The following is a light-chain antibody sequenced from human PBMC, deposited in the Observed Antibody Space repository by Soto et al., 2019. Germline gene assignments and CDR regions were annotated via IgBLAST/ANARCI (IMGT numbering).Light chain of an antibody. CDR1: QSVTTQ. CDR3: QQYGGSTRT. CDR2: GAS. V-gene: IGKV3-20*01. J-gene: IGKJ1*01. Sequence: IVLTQSPGTLSLSPGERATLSCRASQSVTTQLAWYQQKPGQAPRLIIHGASSRATGVPDRITGSGSGTDFTLSISRLEPEDFAVYYCQQYGGSTRTFCQGTKVEIK.